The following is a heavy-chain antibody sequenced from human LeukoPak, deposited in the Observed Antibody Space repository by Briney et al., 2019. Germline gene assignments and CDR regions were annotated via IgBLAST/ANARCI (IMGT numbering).Heavy chain of an antibody. J-gene: IGHJ5*02. CDR3: ARWGDSGSNYKWFDP. CDR2: IYHSGST. CDR1: GYSISSGYY. Sequence: PSETLSLTCTVSGYSISSGYYWGWIRQPPGKGLEWLGRIYHSGSTDYNPSLKSRVTISVDTSKNQFSLNLSSVTAADTAVYYCARWGDSGSNYKWFDPWGQGILVTVSS. D-gene: IGHD1-26*01. V-gene: IGHV4-38-2*02.